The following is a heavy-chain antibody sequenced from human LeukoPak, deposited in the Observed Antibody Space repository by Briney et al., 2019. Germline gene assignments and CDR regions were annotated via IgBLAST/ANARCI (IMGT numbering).Heavy chain of an antibody. CDR1: GGSISSYY. D-gene: IGHD1-26*01. V-gene: IGHV4-59*01. CDR2: IYYSGST. Sequence: SETLSLTCTVSGGSISSYYWSWIRQPPGKGLEWIGYIYYSGSTNYNPSLKSRVTISVDTSKNQFSLKLGSVTAADTAVYYCARDDTYSGSYYHYWGQGTLVTVSS. CDR3: ARDDTYSGSYYHY. J-gene: IGHJ4*02.